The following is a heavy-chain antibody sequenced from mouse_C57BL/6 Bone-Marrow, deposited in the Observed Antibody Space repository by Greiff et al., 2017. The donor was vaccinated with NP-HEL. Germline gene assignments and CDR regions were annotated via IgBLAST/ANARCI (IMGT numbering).Heavy chain of an antibody. V-gene: IGHV1-72*01. CDR3: ASRGYGSTWFAY. Sequence: QVQLKQPGAELVKPGASVKLSCKASGYTFTSYWMHWVKQRPGRGLEWIGRIDPNSGGTKYNEKFKSKATLTVDKPSSTAYMQLSSLTSEDSAVYYCASRGYGSTWFAYWGQGTLVTVSA. CDR1: GYTFTSYW. J-gene: IGHJ3*01. CDR2: IDPNSGGT. D-gene: IGHD1-1*01.